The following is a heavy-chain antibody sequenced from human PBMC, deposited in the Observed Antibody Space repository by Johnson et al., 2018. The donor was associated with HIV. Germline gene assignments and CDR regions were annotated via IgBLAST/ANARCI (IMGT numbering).Heavy chain of an antibody. CDR3: ARAGIRATQFDSLTGYSNDAFDI. Sequence: QVQLVESGGGVVQPGGSLRLSCAVSGFTFTSYGMHWVRQAPGKGLEWVAFIRYDGSDRYYADSVKGRFTISRDNSKYTLYLQMNSVRAEDTAVYYCARAGIRATQFDSLTGYSNDAFDIWGQGTMVTVSS. J-gene: IGHJ3*02. CDR1: GFTFTSYG. CDR2: IRYDGSDR. V-gene: IGHV3-30*02. D-gene: IGHD3-9*01.